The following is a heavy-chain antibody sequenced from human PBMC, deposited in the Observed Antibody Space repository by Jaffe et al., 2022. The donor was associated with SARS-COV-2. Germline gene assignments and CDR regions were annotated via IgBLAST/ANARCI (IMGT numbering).Heavy chain of an antibody. CDR2: INTNTGNP. V-gene: IGHV7-4-1*02. CDR3: ARDREQLVIGEGRHRWPPKQQYYYYGMDV. CDR1: GYTFTSYA. D-gene: IGHD6-6*01. J-gene: IGHJ6*02. Sequence: QVQLVQSGSELKKPGASVKVSCKASGYTFTSYAMNWVRQAPGQGLEWMGWINTNTGNPTYAQGFTGRFVFSLDTSVSTAYLQISSLKAEDTAVYYCARDREQLVIGEGRHRWPPKQQYYYYGMDVWGQGTTVTVSS.